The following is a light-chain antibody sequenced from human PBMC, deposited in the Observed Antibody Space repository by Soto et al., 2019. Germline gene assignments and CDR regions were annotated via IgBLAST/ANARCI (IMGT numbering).Light chain of an antibody. CDR2: EVS. Sequence: QSALTQPASVSGSPGQSITISCTGTSSDVGSHNFVSWYQQHPGKAPKLMIYEVSNRPSGVSNRFSGSKSGNTASLTISGLQAEDEADYYCSSYTSSSNVVFGGGTKLTVL. CDR3: SSYTSSSNVV. CDR1: SSDVGSHNF. V-gene: IGLV2-14*02. J-gene: IGLJ2*01.